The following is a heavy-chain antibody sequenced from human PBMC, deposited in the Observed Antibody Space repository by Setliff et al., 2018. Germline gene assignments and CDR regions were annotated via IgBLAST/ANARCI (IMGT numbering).Heavy chain of an antibody. CDR1: GYNLIEVS. D-gene: IGHD5-18*01. CDR2: FDPEDGET. CDR3: ARGSSGYSYGYYWFDP. J-gene: IGHJ5*02. Sequence: ASVNVSCKVSGYNLIEVSMHWVRQAPGKGLEWMGGFDPEDGETIYAQKFQGRVTMTRNTSISTAYMDLSSLRFEDTAVYYCARGSSGYSYGYYWFDPWGQGTLVTVSS. V-gene: IGHV1-24*01.